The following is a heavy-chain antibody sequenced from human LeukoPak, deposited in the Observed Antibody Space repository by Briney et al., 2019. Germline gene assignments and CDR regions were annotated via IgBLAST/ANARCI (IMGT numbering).Heavy chain of an antibody. V-gene: IGHV4-31*03. D-gene: IGHD4-23*01. CDR2: IYYSGST. J-gene: IGHJ4*02. CDR1: GGSISSGGYY. CDR3: ARDSEDYGGLGFDY. Sequence: PSETLSLTCTVSGGSISSGGYYWSWIRQHPGKGLEWIGYIYYSGSTYYNPSLKSRVTISVDTSKNQFSLKLSSVTAADTAVYYCARDSEDYGGLGFDYWGQGTLVTVSS.